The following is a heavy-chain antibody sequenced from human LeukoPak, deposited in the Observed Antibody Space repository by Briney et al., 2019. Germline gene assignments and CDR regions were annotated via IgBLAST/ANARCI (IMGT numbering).Heavy chain of an antibody. Sequence: SETLSLTCTVSGGSISSYYWSWIRQPPGKGLEWIGYIYYSGGTNYNPSLKSRVTISVDTSKNQFSLKVSSVTAADTAVYYCARGSKVAAAGQWSFDLWGRGTLATVSS. D-gene: IGHD6-13*01. J-gene: IGHJ2*01. CDR3: ARGSKVAAAGQWSFDL. CDR1: GGSISSYY. CDR2: IYYSGGT. V-gene: IGHV4-59*01.